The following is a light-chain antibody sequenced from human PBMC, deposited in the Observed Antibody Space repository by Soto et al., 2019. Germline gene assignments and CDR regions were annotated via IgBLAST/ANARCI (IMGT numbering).Light chain of an antibody. CDR1: TSDVGSYNY. CDR2: DVS. V-gene: IGLV2-11*01. Sequence: QSALTQPRSVSGSPGESVTISCSGTTSDVGSYNYVSWYQQYPGKAPKVMIYDVSERPSEVPVRFSGSKSGNTASLTISGLQAEDEDEYFCCSYSRSDSLLFGGGTKLTVL. J-gene: IGLJ2*01. CDR3: CSYSRSDSLL.